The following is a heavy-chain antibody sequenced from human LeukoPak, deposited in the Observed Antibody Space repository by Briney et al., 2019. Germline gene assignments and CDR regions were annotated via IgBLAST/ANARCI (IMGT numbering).Heavy chain of an antibody. D-gene: IGHD3-22*01. CDR2: IKHDGSEE. Sequence: PGCSLRLSRAGSVFTLSRNLLCWVRQAPGKGREWVVNIKHDGSEESYVDSVKCRFTVSRDNAKKSRFLQMNSLRAEDTAVYYCARGGGYPDYWGQGALVTVSS. CDR3: ARGGGYPDY. V-gene: IGHV3-7*01. CDR1: VFTLSRNL. J-gene: IGHJ4*02.